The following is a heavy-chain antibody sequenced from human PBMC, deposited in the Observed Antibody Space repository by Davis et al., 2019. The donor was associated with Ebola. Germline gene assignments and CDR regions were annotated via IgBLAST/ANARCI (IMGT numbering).Heavy chain of an antibody. CDR2: VSHSERET. V-gene: IGHV3-30*04. J-gene: IGHJ4*02. CDR3: ARAVFHEVLDY. Sequence: PGGSLRLSCAASGFSFRNYAMHWVRQAPGKGLEWVAVVSHSERETFYADSVKGRFTISRDNSENTLYLQMNSLTADDTALYYCARAVFHEVLDYWGQGTLVTVSS. D-gene: IGHD3-3*01. CDR1: GFSFRNYA.